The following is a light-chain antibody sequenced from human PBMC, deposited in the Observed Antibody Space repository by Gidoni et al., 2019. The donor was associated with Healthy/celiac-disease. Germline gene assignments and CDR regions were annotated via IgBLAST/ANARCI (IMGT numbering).Light chain of an antibody. V-gene: IGLV3-21*03. J-gene: IGLJ2*01. CDR1: NSGSKS. Sequence: YVLTQPPSVSVAPGKTARITLGGNNSGSKSVHLYQQKPGQAPVLVVYDDSDRPSGIPERFSGSNSGNTATLTIIRVEAGDEADYYCQVWDSSSDHPVFGGGTKLTVL. CDR2: DDS. CDR3: QVWDSSSDHPV.